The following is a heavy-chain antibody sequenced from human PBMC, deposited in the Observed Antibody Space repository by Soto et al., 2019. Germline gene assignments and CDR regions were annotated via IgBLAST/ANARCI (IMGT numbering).Heavy chain of an antibody. D-gene: IGHD3-10*01. J-gene: IGHJ4*02. CDR1: GGSISSSSYY. CDR3: ARRGDYYYASGSYYN. CDR2: IYYSGST. Sequence: PSETLSLTCTVSGGSISSSSYYWGWIRQPPGKGLEWIGSIYYSGSTYYNPSLKSRVTISVDTSKNQFSLKLSSVTAADTAVYYCARRGDYYYASGSYYNWGQGTLVTVSS. V-gene: IGHV4-39*01.